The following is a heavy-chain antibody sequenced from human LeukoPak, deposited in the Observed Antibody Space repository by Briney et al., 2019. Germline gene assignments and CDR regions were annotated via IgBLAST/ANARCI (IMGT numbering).Heavy chain of an antibody. V-gene: IGHV4-34*01. CDR2: INHSGST. J-gene: IGHJ5*02. CDR3: ARGSHLGYCSSTSCYLQRRPFDP. D-gene: IGHD2-2*01. Sequence: SETLSLTCAVYGGSFSGYYWSWIRQPPGKGLEWIGEINHSGSTNYNPSLKSRVTISVDTSKNQFSLKLSSVTAADTAVYYCARGSHLGYCSSTSCYLQRRPFDPWGQGTLVTVSS. CDR1: GGSFSGYY.